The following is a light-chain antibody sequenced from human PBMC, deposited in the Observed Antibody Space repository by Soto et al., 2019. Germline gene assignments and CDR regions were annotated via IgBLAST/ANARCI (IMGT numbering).Light chain of an antibody. CDR2: DAS. CDR1: QSVSSY. Sequence: EIVLTQSPATLSLSPGERATLSCRASQSVSSYLAWYQQKPGQAPRLLIYDASNRATGIPARFSGSGSGTDFTLTISSLEPEDFAVYYCQQRSNWLTFGGGTKVHIK. V-gene: IGKV3-11*01. CDR3: QQRSNWLT. J-gene: IGKJ4*01.